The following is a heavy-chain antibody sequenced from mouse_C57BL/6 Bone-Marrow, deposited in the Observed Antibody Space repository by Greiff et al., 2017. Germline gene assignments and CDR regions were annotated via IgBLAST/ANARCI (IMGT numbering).Heavy chain of an antibody. CDR2: IHPNSGST. CDR1: GYTFTSYW. V-gene: IGHV1-64*01. Sequence: QVQLQQPGAELVKPGASVKLSCKASGYTFTSYWMHWVKQRPGQGLEWIGMIHPNSGSTNYNEKFKSKATLTVDTSSSTAYMQLSSLTSEDSAVYYCARKDGSHYFDYWGQGTTLTVSS. CDR3: ARKDGSHYFDY. J-gene: IGHJ2*01. D-gene: IGHD2-3*01.